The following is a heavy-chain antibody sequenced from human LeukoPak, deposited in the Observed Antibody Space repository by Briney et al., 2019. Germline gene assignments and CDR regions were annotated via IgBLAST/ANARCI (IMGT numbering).Heavy chain of an antibody. CDR2: IYPGDSDT. Sequence: GESLKISCKGSGYSFTSYWIGWVRQMPGKGLEWMGIIYPGDSDTSYSPSFQGQVTISADKSISTAYLQWSSLKASDTAMYYCARRITIFGVAHAFDIWGQGTMVTVSS. CDR3: ARRITIFGVAHAFDI. D-gene: IGHD3-3*01. V-gene: IGHV5-51*01. CDR1: GYSFTSYW. J-gene: IGHJ3*02.